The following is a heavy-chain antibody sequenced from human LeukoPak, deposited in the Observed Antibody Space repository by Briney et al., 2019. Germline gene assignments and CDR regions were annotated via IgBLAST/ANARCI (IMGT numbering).Heavy chain of an antibody. CDR2: IYYSGST. D-gene: IGHD6-13*01. CDR1: GGSISSGGYY. Sequence: SETLSLTCTVSGGSISSGGYYWSWIRQHPGKGLEWIGYIYYSGSTYYNPSLKSRVTISVDTSKNQFFLKLSSVTAADTAVYYCARDSGRYSSSWYNYGMDVWGQGTTVTVSS. J-gene: IGHJ6*02. CDR3: ARDSGRYSSSWYNYGMDV. V-gene: IGHV4-31*03.